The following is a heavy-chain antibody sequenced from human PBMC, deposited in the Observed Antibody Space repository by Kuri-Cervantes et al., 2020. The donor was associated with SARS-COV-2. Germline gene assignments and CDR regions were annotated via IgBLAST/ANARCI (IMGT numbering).Heavy chain of an antibody. J-gene: IGHJ5*01. Sequence: SETLSLTCTVSGGSISSYYWSWIRQPAGKGLEWIGRIYTSGSTNYNPSLKSRVTMSVDTSKNQFSLKVTSVTAADTAIYYCARTAVATRWFDSWGQGTRVTVSS. V-gene: IGHV4-4*07. D-gene: IGHD4-17*01. CDR1: GGSISSYY. CDR2: IYTSGST. CDR3: ARTAVATRWFDS.